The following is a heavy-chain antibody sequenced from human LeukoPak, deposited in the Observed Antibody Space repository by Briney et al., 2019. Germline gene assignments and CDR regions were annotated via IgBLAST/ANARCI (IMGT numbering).Heavy chain of an antibody. V-gene: IGHV3-64*01. J-gene: IGHJ5*02. Sequence: GGSLRLSCADAGFTFSSYTRHWVRQAPGKGLESVSAISTNGGSTYYINSVKDRFTISRDNSKNTLYLQMGSLRPDDMAVYYCAREVDGGSDTWGQGTLVTVSS. CDR3: AREVDGGSDT. CDR2: ISTNGGST. D-gene: IGHD3-16*01. CDR1: GFTFSSYT.